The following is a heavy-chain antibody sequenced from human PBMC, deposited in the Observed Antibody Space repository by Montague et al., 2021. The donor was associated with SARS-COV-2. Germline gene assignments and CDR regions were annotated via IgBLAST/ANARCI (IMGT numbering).Heavy chain of an antibody. J-gene: IGHJ4*02. Sequence: SLRLSCAASGFTFSSYEMNWVRQAPGEGLEWVSCISSSGSTIYYADSVKGRFTISRDNAKNSLYLQMNSLRAEDTAVYYCARDIAVAGTSFDYWGQGTLVTVSS. V-gene: IGHV3-48*03. CDR1: GFTFSSYE. CDR3: ARDIAVAGTSFDY. D-gene: IGHD6-19*01. CDR2: ISSSGSTI.